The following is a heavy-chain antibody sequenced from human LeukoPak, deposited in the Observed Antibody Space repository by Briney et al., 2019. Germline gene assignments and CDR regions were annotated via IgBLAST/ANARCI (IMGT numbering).Heavy chain of an antibody. D-gene: IGHD3-22*01. Sequence: SETLSLTCTVSGGSISGHYWSWIRQPPGKGLEWIGYIYYSGSTNYNPSLKSRVTISVDTSTNQFSLKLSSVTAADTAVYYCAHTRTYYYDSSGYYLDYWGQGTLVTVSS. V-gene: IGHV4-59*11. CDR1: GGSISGHY. CDR3: AHTRTYYYDSSGYYLDY. J-gene: IGHJ4*02. CDR2: IYYSGST.